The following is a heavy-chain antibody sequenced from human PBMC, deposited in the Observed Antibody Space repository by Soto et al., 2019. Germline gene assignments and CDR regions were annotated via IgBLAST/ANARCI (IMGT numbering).Heavy chain of an antibody. CDR3: ARNYGANSYAIDV. V-gene: IGHV3-64*01. J-gene: IGHJ3*01. CDR2: ISSNGGST. Sequence: EVQLVESGGGLVQPGGSLRLSCAASGFTFSSYAMHWVRQAPGKGLEYVSAISSNGGSTYYANSVKGRFTISRDNSKNTLYLQMGSLRAEDMAVYYCARNYGANSYAIDVWGQGTMVTVSS. CDR1: GFTFSSYA. D-gene: IGHD4-17*01.